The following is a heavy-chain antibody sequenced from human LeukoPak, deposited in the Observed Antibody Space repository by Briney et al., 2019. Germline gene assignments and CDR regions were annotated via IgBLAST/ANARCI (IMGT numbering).Heavy chain of an antibody. V-gene: IGHV4-59*01. Sequence: SETLSLTCSVSGGSISSYYWSWLRQPPGKGLEWIGYIYYSGSTNYNPSLKSRFTISVDTSKNQFSLKVSSVTAADTAVYHCARNDILTGYAFDYWGQGTLVTVSS. CDR1: GGSISSYY. J-gene: IGHJ4*02. CDR3: ARNDILTGYAFDY. CDR2: IYYSGST. D-gene: IGHD3-9*01.